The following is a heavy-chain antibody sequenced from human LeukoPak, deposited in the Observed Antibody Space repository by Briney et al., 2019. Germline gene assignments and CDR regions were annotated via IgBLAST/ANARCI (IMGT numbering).Heavy chain of an antibody. J-gene: IGHJ5*02. V-gene: IGHV3-33*06. CDR1: EFTFKNYG. CDR3: AKDLSYGPNWFDP. D-gene: IGHD3-10*01. CDR2: IWHDGSKT. Sequence: GRSLRLSCAASEFTFKNYGMHWVRQAPGKGLEWVALIWHDGSKTYYADSEKGRFTISRDDSQNTLYLQMNSLRAEDTAVYFCAKDLSYGPNWFDPWGQGTLVTVSS.